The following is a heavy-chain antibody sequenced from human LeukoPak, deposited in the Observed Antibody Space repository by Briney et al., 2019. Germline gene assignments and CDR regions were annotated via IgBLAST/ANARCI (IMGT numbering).Heavy chain of an antibody. CDR1: GFTFSSYW. Sequence: GGSLRLSCAASGFTFSSYWMHWVRQAPGKGLVWVSRINTDGSSTSYADSVKGRFTISRDNAKNTLYLQMNSLRAEDTAVYYCARGNQQYYYYMDVWGKGTTVTVSS. J-gene: IGHJ6*03. CDR3: ARGNQQYYYYMDV. V-gene: IGHV3-74*01. D-gene: IGHD1-14*01. CDR2: INTDGSST.